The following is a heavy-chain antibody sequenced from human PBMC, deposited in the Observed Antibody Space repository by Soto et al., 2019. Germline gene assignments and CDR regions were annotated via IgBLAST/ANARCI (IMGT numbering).Heavy chain of an antibody. CDR1: GYSFTTYW. CDR2: IYPRDSDT. V-gene: IGHV5-51*01. D-gene: IGHD3-9*01. CDR3: ARLGRTMTGLQYNWFDP. Sequence: PGESLKISCKASGYSFTTYWIGWVRQMPGKGLEWMGIIYPRDSDTRDSPSFQGQVTISADKSISTAYLQWSSLKASDTAMYYCARLGRTMTGLQYNWFDPWGQGTLVTVS. J-gene: IGHJ5*02.